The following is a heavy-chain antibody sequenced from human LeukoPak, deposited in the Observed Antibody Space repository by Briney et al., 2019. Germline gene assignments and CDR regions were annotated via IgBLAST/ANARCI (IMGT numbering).Heavy chain of an antibody. CDR1: GFTFSNAW. J-gene: IGHJ4*02. D-gene: IGHD2-21*02. CDR2: IKSKTDGGTT. V-gene: IGHV3-15*01. CDR3: TLPLGWCGGDCYADY. Sequence: NPGGSLRLSCAASGFTFSNAWMSWVRQAPGKGLEWVGRIKSKTDGGTTDYAAPVKGRFTISRDDSKNTLYLQMNSLKTEDTAVYYCTLPLGWCGGDCYADYWGQGTLVTVSS.